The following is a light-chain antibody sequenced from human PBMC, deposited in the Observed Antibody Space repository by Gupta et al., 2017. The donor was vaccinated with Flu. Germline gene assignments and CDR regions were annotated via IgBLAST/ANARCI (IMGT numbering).Light chain of an antibody. J-gene: IGLJ3*02. CDR3: SSYTSSTSWV. V-gene: IGLV2-14*01. Sequence: QSALTQPASVSGSPGQSVTISCPGTSSDVGGYNSVSWYQQQPGKAPKLMIYEVTNRPSGVSNRFSGSKSVNTASLTISGLQAEDEADFYCSSYTSSTSWVFGGGTKLTVL. CDR1: SSDVGGYNS. CDR2: EVT.